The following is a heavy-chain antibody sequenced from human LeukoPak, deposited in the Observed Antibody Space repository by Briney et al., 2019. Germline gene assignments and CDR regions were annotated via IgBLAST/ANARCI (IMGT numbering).Heavy chain of an antibody. CDR1: GYTFTGYY. V-gene: IGHV1-2*06. Sequence: ATVKVSCKASGYTFTGYYMHWVRQAPGQGLEWMGRINPNSGGTNYAQKFQGRVTMTRDTSVSTAYMELSRLRSDDTAVYYCARAGYSGYDFSDYWGQGTLVNVSS. CDR3: ARAGYSGYDFSDY. D-gene: IGHD5-12*01. J-gene: IGHJ4*02. CDR2: INPNSGGT.